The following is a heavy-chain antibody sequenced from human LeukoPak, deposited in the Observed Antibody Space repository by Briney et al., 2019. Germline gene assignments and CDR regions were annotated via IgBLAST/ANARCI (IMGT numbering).Heavy chain of an antibody. V-gene: IGHV4-39*07. CDR2: IYYSGST. Sequence: SETLSLTCTVSGGSISSSSYYWGWIRQPPGKGLEWIGSIYYSGSTYYNPSLKSRVTISVDTSKNQLSLKLSSVTAADTAVYYCARGGEYCGGDCYATPYYFDYWGQGTLVTVSS. D-gene: IGHD2-21*02. CDR3: ARGGEYCGGDCYATPYYFDY. CDR1: GGSISSSSYY. J-gene: IGHJ4*02.